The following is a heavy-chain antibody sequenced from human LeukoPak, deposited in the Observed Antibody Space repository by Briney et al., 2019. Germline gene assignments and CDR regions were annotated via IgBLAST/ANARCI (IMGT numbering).Heavy chain of an antibody. V-gene: IGHV5-51*01. CDR1: GYSFTSYW. Sequence: GESLKISCKGSGYSFTSYWIGWVRQMPGKGLEWMGIIYPGDSDTRYSPSFQGQITISADKSISTAYLQWSSLKASDSAMYYCATNTMFRGIHAFDIWGQGTMVTVSS. CDR3: ATNTMFRGIHAFDI. J-gene: IGHJ3*02. CDR2: IYPGDSDT. D-gene: IGHD3-10*01.